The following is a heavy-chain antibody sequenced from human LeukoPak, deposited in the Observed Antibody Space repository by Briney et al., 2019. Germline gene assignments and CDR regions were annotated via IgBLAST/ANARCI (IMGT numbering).Heavy chain of an antibody. D-gene: IGHD6-13*01. CDR3: ARSSGWFLVEGGSEDH. Sequence: ASVKVSCKASGYSFTDYGISWVRQAPGQGLEWMGWINTNAGNTNYAPKLQGRLTMTRDTSTSAAYMELRSLTSDDTAVYYCARSSGWFLVEGGSEDHWGQGTLVTVSS. CDR2: INTNAGNT. CDR1: GYSFTDYG. J-gene: IGHJ4*02. V-gene: IGHV1-18*01.